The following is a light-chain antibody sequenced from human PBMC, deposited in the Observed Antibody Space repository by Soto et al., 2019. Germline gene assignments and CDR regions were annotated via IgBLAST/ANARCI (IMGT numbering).Light chain of an antibody. CDR3: QKYNGAPLT. CDR2: DAS. CDR1: QGISIY. Sequence: DIQMTQSPSSLSASVGDRVTIACRASQGISIYLAWYQQKPGKVPQLLIYDASTLQSGVPSRFSGSGSGTDFTLTISRLQPEDVAPYYCQKYNGAPLTFGGGTKVEIK. V-gene: IGKV1-27*01. J-gene: IGKJ4*01.